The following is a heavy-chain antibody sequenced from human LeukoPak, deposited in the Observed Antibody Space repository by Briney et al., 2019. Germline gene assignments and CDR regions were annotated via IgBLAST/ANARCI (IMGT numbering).Heavy chain of an antibody. CDR3: ARCSSGPPCHFDY. J-gene: IGHJ4*02. D-gene: IGHD6-19*01. CDR2: IDPSDSYT. V-gene: IGHV5-10-1*01. CDR1: GYSFTSYW. Sequence: GESLKISCKGSGYSFTSYWISWVRQMPGKGLEWMGRIDPSDSYTNYSPSFQGHVTISADKSISAAYLQWSSLKASDTAMYYRARCSSGPPCHFDYWGQGTLVTVSS.